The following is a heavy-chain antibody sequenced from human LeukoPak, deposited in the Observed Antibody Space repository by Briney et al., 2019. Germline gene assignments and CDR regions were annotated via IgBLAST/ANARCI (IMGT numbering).Heavy chain of an antibody. CDR2: IDPSDSYI. J-gene: IGHJ6*02. CDR1: GYSFTSYW. D-gene: IGHD2-15*01. Sequence: GESLKISCKGSGYSFTSYWISWVRQMPGKGLEWMGKIDPSDSYINYSPSFQGHVTISADKSISTAYLQWSSLKASDTAMYYCARHLVAATFNGMDVWGQGTTVTVSS. CDR3: ARHLVAATFNGMDV. V-gene: IGHV5-10-1*01.